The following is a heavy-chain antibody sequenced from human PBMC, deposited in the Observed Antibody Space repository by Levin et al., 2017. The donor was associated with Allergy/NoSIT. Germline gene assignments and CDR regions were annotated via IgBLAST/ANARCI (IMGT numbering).Heavy chain of an antibody. V-gene: IGHV3-23*01. CDR3: ARGTLLGVVGNWFDP. CDR1: GFTFSNYA. CDR2: IRDRGGST. Sequence: GGSLRLSCAASGFTFSNYAMSWVRQAPGRGLEWVSGIRDRGGSTYYIDSVEGRFTISRDNSKNTLYLQMNSLRAGDTAVYYCARGTLLGVVGNWFDPWGQGTLVTVSS. D-gene: IGHD3-3*01. J-gene: IGHJ5*02.